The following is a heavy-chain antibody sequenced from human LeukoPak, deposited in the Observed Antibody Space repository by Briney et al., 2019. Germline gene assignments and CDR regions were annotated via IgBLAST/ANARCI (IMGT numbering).Heavy chain of an antibody. Sequence: PGGSLRLSCAASGFTFSRYSMHWVRQAPGKGLVWVSRFDADRTTTRYADSVKGRFTISRDNAKNTLYLQMNSLRVEDTALYYCARVREDSSAWAYFDFWGQGTLVTVSS. CDR1: GFTFSRYS. CDR2: FDADRTTT. V-gene: IGHV3-74*01. J-gene: IGHJ4*02. CDR3: ARVREDSSAWAYFDF. D-gene: IGHD6-6*01.